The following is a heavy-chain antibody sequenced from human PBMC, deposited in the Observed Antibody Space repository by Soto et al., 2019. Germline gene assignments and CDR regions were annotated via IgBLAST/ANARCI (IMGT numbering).Heavy chain of an antibody. J-gene: IGHJ4*02. V-gene: IGHV5-51*01. CDR2: IYPGDSDI. CDR1: GYSFTSYW. D-gene: IGHD3-22*01. CDR3: ARQSGSVTMIVVATSTPFDY. Sequence: GESLKISCKGSGYSFTSYWIGWVRQMPGKGLEWMGIIYPGDSDIRYSPSFQGQVTISADKSISTAYLQWSSLKASDTAMYYCARQSGSVTMIVVATSTPFDYWGQGTLVTVSS.